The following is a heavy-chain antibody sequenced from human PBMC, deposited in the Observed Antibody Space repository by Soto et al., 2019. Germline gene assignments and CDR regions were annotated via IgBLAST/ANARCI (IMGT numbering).Heavy chain of an antibody. J-gene: IGHJ6*02. D-gene: IGHD5-18*01. V-gene: IGHV1-18*01. Sequence: ASVKVSCKASGYTFTSYGISWVRQAPGQGLEWMGWISAYNGNTNYAQKLQGRVTMTTDTSTSTAYMELSSLRSEDTAVYYCARDPEFSMVTSPDRYYYYYGMDVWGQGTTVTVSS. CDR3: ARDPEFSMVTSPDRYYYYYGMDV. CDR2: ISAYNGNT. CDR1: GYTFTSYG.